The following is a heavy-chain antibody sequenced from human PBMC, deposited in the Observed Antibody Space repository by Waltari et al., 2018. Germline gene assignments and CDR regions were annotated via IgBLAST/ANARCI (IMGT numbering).Heavy chain of an antibody. D-gene: IGHD3-22*01. Sequence: QVQLVQSGAEVKKPGASVKVSCKASGYTFTSYDINWVRQATGQGLEWMGWMNPNSGNTGYAQKFQGRVTMTRNTSISTAYMELSSLRSEDTAVYYCARSSYDSSGYYFPWFDPWGQGTLVTVSS. CDR3: ARSSYDSSGYYFPWFDP. J-gene: IGHJ5*02. V-gene: IGHV1-8*01. CDR1: GYTFTSYD. CDR2: MNPNSGNT.